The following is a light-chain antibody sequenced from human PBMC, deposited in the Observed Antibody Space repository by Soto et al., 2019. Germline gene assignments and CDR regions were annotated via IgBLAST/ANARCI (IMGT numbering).Light chain of an antibody. CDR1: QTINTY. J-gene: IGKJ2*01. CDR2: AAS. CDR3: QQGSSPPYT. V-gene: IGKV1-39*01. Sequence: DIQVTQSPSSLSASVGDTVTISCRTIQTINTYLNWYQQQPGRAPKLLIFAASTLLSGVPSRFTGSGSGTDFTLTSAGLQPEDVATYFCQQGSSPPYTFGPGTQL.